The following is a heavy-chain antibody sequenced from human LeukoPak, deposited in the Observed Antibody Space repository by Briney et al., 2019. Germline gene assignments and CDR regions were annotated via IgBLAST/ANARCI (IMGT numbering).Heavy chain of an antibody. J-gene: IGHJ4*02. CDR3: ARVVAAAGTFSLYYFDY. V-gene: IGHV4-59*01. D-gene: IGHD6-13*01. CDR1: GGSIGSYY. Sequence: SETLSLTCTVSGGSIGSYYWSWIRQPPGKGLEWIGYIYYSGSTNYNPSLKSRVTISVDTSENQFSLKLSSVTAADTAVYYCARVVAAAGTFSLYYFDYWGQGTLVTVSS. CDR2: IYYSGST.